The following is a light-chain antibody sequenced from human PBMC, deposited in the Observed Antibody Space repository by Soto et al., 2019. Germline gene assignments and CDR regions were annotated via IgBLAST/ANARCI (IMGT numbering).Light chain of an antibody. Sequence: QLVLTQSPSASASLGASVKLTCTLSSGHSSYAIAWHQQQPEKGPRYLMKLDSDGSHTKGDAIPDRFSGSSSGAERYLTISSLQSEDEADYYCQTWGTGIHVVFGGATQLTV. CDR3: QTWGTGIHVV. J-gene: IGLJ2*01. CDR1: SGHSSYA. CDR2: LDSDGSH. V-gene: IGLV4-69*01.